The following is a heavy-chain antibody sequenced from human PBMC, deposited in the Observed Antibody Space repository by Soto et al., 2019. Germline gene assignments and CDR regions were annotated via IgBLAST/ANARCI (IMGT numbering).Heavy chain of an antibody. J-gene: IGHJ4*02. CDR1: GGSISSYG. CDR2: IYYSGST. V-gene: IGHV4-59*08. D-gene: IGHD6-25*01. Sequence: SETLSLTCTVSGGSISSYGWSWIRQPPGKGLEWIGYIYYSGSTNYNPSLKSRVTISVDTSKNQFSLKLSSVTAAGTAVYYCARRVAATLDYWGQGTLVTVSS. CDR3: ARRVAATLDY.